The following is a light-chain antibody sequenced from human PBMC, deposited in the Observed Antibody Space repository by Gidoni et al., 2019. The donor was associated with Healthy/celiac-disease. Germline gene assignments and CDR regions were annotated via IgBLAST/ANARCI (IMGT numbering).Light chain of an antibody. J-gene: IGKJ2*01. V-gene: IGKV1-39*01. CDR3: QQSYSTPYT. CDR2: AAS. Sequence: DLQMTQSPSSLSASVGDRVTITCRASQSISSYLNWYQQKPGKAPKLLIYAASSLQSGVPSRFSGSGSGTDFTLTISSLQPEDFATYYCQQSYSTPYTVXQGTKLEIK. CDR1: QSISSY.